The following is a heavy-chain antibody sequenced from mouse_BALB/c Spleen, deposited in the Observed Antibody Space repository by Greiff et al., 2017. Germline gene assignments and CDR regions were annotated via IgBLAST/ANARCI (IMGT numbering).Heavy chain of an antibody. CDR1: GFNIKDTY. D-gene: IGHD1-1*01. Sequence: VQLQQSGAELVKPGASVKLSCTASGFNIKDTYMHWVKQRPEQGLEWIGRIDPANGNTKYDPKFQGKATITADTSSNTAYLQLSSLTSEDTAVYYCARPGFTSVVAKGYFDYWGQGTTLTVSS. J-gene: IGHJ2*01. V-gene: IGHV14-3*02. CDR3: ARPGFTSVVAKGYFDY. CDR2: IDPANGNT.